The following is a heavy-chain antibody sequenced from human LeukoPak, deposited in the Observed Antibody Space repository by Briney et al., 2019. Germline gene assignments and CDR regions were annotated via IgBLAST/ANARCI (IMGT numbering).Heavy chain of an antibody. Sequence: SETLSLTCTVSGGSISSYYWSWIRQPPGKELEWIGYIYYSGGTNYNPSLKSRVTISVDTSKNQFSLKLSSVTAADAAVYYCARDNGWYDAFDIWGQGTMVTVSS. D-gene: IGHD6-19*01. CDR3: ARDNGWYDAFDI. CDR2: IYYSGGT. CDR1: GGSISSYY. J-gene: IGHJ3*02. V-gene: IGHV4-59*01.